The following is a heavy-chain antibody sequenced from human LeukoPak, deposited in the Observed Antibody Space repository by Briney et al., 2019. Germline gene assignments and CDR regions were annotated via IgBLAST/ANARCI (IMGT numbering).Heavy chain of an antibody. D-gene: IGHD3-22*01. CDR2: IHYSGST. V-gene: IGHV4-59*01. CDR1: GASISTYY. CDR3: ARFYDRSGPHFDY. Sequence: KPSETLSLSCTVSGASISTYYWSWIRQPPGMGLEWIGDIHYSGSTNYNPSLKSRVTISVDTSKNQFSLKLSSVTAADTAVYYCARFYDRSGPHFDYWGQGTLVTVSS. J-gene: IGHJ4*02.